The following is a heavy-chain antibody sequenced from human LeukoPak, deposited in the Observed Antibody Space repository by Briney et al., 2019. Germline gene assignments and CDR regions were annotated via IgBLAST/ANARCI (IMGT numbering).Heavy chain of an antibody. V-gene: IGHV3-64D*06. CDR2: ISSNGGST. Sequence: GGSLRLSCSASGFTFSSYAMHWVRQAPGKGLEYVSAISSNGGSTYYADSVKGRFTISRDNSKNALYLQMSSLRAEDTAVYYCVKDTVAGTPTYYFDYWGQGTLVTVSS. J-gene: IGHJ4*02. CDR1: GFTFSSYA. CDR3: VKDTVAGTPTYYFDY. D-gene: IGHD6-19*01.